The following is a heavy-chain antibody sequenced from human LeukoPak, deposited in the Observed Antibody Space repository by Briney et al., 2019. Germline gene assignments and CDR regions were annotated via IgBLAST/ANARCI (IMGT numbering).Heavy chain of an antibody. CDR3: ARTLVVINDAFDI. J-gene: IGHJ3*02. CDR1: GYTFTSYG. D-gene: IGHD3-22*01. CDR2: INPNSGDT. V-gene: IGHV1-2*02. Sequence: ASVKVSCKASGYTFTSYGLSWVRQAPGQGLERMGWINPNSGDTNYAQKFQGRVSMTGDTSISTAYMELSRLRSDDTAVYYCARTLVVINDAFDIWGQGTMVTVSS.